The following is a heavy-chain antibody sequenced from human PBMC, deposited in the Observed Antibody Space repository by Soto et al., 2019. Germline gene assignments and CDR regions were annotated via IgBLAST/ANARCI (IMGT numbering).Heavy chain of an antibody. D-gene: IGHD3-22*01. V-gene: IGHV3-23*01. Sequence: PGGSLRLSCAASGFTLSSYAMSWVRQAPGKGLEWVSAISGSGGSTYYADSVKGRFTISRDNSKNTLYLQMNSLRAEDTAVYYCAKDWRRGNYYDSSGLGLFDYWGQGTLVTVSS. CDR2: ISGSGGST. CDR1: GFTLSSYA. J-gene: IGHJ4*02. CDR3: AKDWRRGNYYDSSGLGLFDY.